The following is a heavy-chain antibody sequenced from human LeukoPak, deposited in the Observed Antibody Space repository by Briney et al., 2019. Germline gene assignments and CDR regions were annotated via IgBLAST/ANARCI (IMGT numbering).Heavy chain of an antibody. CDR2: ISSSSSYI. V-gene: IGHV3-21*01. D-gene: IGHD1-1*01. Sequence: PGGSLRLSCAASGFTFSSYGMHWVRQAPGKGLEWVSSISSSSSYIYYADSVKGRFTISRDNAKNSLYLQMNSLRAEDTAVYYCARAYGRPWFYFDYWGQGTLVTVSS. CDR1: GFTFSSYG. CDR3: ARAYGRPWFYFDY. J-gene: IGHJ4*02.